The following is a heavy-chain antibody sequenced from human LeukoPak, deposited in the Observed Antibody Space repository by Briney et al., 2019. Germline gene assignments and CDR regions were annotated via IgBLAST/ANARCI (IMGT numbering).Heavy chain of an antibody. CDR2: IFYNGNT. CDR1: DGSMSPYY. CDR3: ARATPIVTTVPLYYYYMDV. Sequence: SETLSLTCTVSDGSMSPYYWSWIRQSPGKGLEWIAYIFYNGNTKYNPSLWSRVTISIDTSRNQVFLNLNSVTAADTAVYYCARATPIVTTVPLYYYYMDVWGKGTTVTVSS. V-gene: IGHV4-59*01. D-gene: IGHD4-11*01. J-gene: IGHJ6*03.